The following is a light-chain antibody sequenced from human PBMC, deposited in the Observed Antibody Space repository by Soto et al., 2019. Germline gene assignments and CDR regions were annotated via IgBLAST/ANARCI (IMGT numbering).Light chain of an antibody. CDR2: DAS. CDR1: QSVSSN. V-gene: IGKV3-11*01. J-gene: IGKJ4*01. CDR3: HQRSNWPPT. Sequence: ENVFTQSPATLSLSPGERATLSCRASQSVSSNLAWYKQKPVQAPRLLIFDASNRATGIPVRFSGSGSGTDFTRTISSLQPEDFAVYYCHQRSNWPPTVGGGTKVEIK.